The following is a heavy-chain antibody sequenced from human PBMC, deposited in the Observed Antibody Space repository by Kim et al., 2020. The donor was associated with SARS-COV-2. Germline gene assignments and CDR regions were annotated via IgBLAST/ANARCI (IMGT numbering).Heavy chain of an antibody. Sequence: GGSLRLSCAASGFTVSSNYMSWVRQAPGKGLEWVSVIYSGGSTYYADSVKGRFTISRDNSKNTLYLQMNSLRAEDTAVYYCARIITIFGVVPAGDYWGQGTLVTVSS. V-gene: IGHV3-66*01. CDR1: GFTVSSNY. CDR3: ARIITIFGVVPAGDY. CDR2: IYSGGST. J-gene: IGHJ4*02. D-gene: IGHD3-3*01.